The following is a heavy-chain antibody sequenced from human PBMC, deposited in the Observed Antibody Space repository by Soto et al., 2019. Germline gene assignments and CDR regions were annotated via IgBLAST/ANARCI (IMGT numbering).Heavy chain of an antibody. CDR2: ISYDGSNK. Sequence: QVQLVESGGGVVQPGRSLRLSCAASGFTFSSYGMHWVRQAPGKGLEWVAVISYDGSNKYYADSVKGRFTISRDNSKNTLYLQMNSLRAEDTAVYYCAKEVRGDYYFDYWGQGTLVTVSS. V-gene: IGHV3-30*18. CDR1: GFTFSSYG. D-gene: IGHD3-10*01. CDR3: AKEVRGDYYFDY. J-gene: IGHJ4*02.